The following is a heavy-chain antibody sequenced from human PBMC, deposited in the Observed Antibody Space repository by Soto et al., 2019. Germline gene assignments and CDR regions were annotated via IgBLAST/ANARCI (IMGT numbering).Heavy chain of an antibody. Sequence: QVQLVQSGAEVKKPGSSVKVSCKASGGTFTSYNIRWVRQAPGQGLEWLGRIIPILGIANYAQKFQGRATITADKSPSTAYMERSSLRSEDMAVYYCAGRYDSRASGGQGTRVTVSS. CDR1: GGTFTSYN. V-gene: IGHV1-69*02. CDR3: AGRYDSRAS. CDR2: IIPILGIA. D-gene: IGHD3-22*01. J-gene: IGHJ4*02.